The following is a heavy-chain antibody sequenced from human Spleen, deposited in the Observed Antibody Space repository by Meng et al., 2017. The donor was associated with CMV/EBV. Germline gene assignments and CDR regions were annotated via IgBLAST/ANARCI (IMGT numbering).Heavy chain of an antibody. V-gene: IGHV4-59*02. J-gene: IGHJ5*02. CDR3: ALTMDNWFDP. D-gene: IGHD3-10*01. CDR2: IYYMGNT. Sequence: GSLRLSCTVSGGSVSSYYWTWIRQPPGKGLEWIGYIYYMGNTDYNPSLKSRVTISIDTSKNQFSLRVSSVTAADTAVYYCALTMDNWFDPWGQGTPVTVSS. CDR1: GGSVSSYY.